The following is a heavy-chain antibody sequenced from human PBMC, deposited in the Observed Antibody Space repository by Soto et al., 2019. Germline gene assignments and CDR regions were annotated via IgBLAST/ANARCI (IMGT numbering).Heavy chain of an antibody. CDR3: ARDPSIEAKYYFEY. CDR2: LSYDGRDY. V-gene: IGHV3-30*04. J-gene: IGHJ4*02. D-gene: IGHD6-13*01. CDR1: GFTFSRYA. Sequence: QVQLVESGGGVVQPGRSLRLSCVASGFTFSRYAMHWVRQAPGKGLEWVAVLSYDGRDYYYADSVKGRSTISRDNSKDTLYLQINTLRTEDTAVYCCARDPSIEAKYYFEYWGQGTLVTVAS.